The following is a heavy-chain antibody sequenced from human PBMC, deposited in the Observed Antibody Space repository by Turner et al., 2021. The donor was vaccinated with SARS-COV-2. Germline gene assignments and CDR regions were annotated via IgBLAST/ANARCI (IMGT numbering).Heavy chain of an antibody. D-gene: IGHD5-12*01. CDR1: GESFSGHF. CDR2: IDHTGIA. CDR3: ARGWGGYNFSFDY. V-gene: IGHV4-34*01. J-gene: IGHJ4*02. Sequence: QVQLQQWGAGRLKPSETLSLTCAVSGESFSGHFWTWIRQSPGKGLEWIAEIDHTGIANYNPSLKSRVALSVDTLKRHFSLMMHSVTAADTAIYYCARGWGGYNFSFDYWGRGALVAVSS.